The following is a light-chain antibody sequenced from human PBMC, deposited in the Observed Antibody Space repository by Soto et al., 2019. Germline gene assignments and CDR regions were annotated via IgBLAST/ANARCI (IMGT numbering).Light chain of an antibody. J-gene: IGKJ1*01. CDR1: QSVISN. CDR3: QQYKNWPWT. CDR2: GAS. V-gene: IGKV3-15*01. Sequence: EIVMTQSPATLSLSPGESVTLSCRASQSVISNLAWYQQRPGQAPRVISYGASTRATGIPGRFSGSGSGTEFTLTISSLKSEDFEVYYCQQYKNWPWTFGRGTKVDIK.